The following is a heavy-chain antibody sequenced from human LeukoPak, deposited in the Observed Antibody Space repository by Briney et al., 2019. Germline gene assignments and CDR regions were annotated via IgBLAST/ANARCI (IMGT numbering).Heavy chain of an antibody. Sequence: GGSLRLSCTASGFTFSSYAMSWVRQAPGKGLEWVALIWYDGSKTYYADSVKGRFTVSRDNSRNTLYLQMNGLRDEDTAVYYCVRDPGTVTYYFDLWGQGTLVTVSS. D-gene: IGHD4-11*01. CDR3: VRDPGTVTYYFDL. CDR2: IWYDGSKT. CDR1: GFTFSSYA. J-gene: IGHJ4*02. V-gene: IGHV3-33*08.